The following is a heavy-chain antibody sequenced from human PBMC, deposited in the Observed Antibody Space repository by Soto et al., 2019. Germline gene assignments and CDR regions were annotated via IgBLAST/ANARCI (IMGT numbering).Heavy chain of an antibody. Sequence: VGSLRLSCAASGFTFSSYGMHWVRQAPGKGLEWVAVISYDGSNKYYADSVKGRFTISRDNSKNTLYLQMNSLRAEDTAVYYCAKACVDTAMGGTYYYYYYGMDVWGQGTTVTVSS. D-gene: IGHD5-18*01. V-gene: IGHV3-30*18. J-gene: IGHJ6*02. CDR3: AKACVDTAMGGTYYYYYYGMDV. CDR1: GFTFSSYG. CDR2: ISYDGSNK.